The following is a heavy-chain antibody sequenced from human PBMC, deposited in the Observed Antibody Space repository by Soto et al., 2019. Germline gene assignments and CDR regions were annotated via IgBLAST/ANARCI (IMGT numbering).Heavy chain of an antibody. J-gene: IGHJ4*02. CDR3: AGGGHVVVVTAALDY. Sequence: QVQLVQSGAEVKKPGASVKVSCKASGDTFTDYYIHWVRQAPGQGLEWMGTVNPSGGHTTYAQNFLGRMTMTRDTSTSTLYMELTSLTSEDAAVYYCAGGGHVVVVTAALDYWGQGTLVTVSS. CDR1: GDTFTDYY. D-gene: IGHD2-21*02. V-gene: IGHV1-46*01. CDR2: VNPSGGHT.